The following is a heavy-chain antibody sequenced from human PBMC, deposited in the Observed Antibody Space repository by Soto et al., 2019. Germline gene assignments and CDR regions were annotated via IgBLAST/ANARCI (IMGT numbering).Heavy chain of an antibody. CDR2: IYYSGST. Sequence: SETLSLTCTVSGGSISSSSYYWGWIRQPPGKGLEWIGSIYYSGSTYYNPSLKSRVTISVDTSKNQFSLKLSSVTAADTAVYYCAGGHPPYYDSFYYYGMDVWGQGTTVTVSS. V-gene: IGHV4-39*01. D-gene: IGHD3-22*01. CDR1: GGSISSSSYY. J-gene: IGHJ6*02. CDR3: AGGHPPYYDSFYYYGMDV.